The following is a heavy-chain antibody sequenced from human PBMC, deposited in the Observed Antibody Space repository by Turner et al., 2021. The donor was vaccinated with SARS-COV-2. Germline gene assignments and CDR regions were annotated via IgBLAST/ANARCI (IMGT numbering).Heavy chain of an antibody. V-gene: IGHV1-24*01. CDR3: ATDPLGWAGYDY. D-gene: IGHD6-25*01. J-gene: IGHJ4*02. CDR2: FVPEDRET. CDR1: GYTLTEIF. Sequence: QVQLVQSGAEMKKPGASVKVSCKVSGYTLTEIFIHWVRQAPGKGLEWMGGFVPEDRETIYAQKFQGRVTMTEDTSTDIAYMELSSLSSDDTAVYYCATDPLGWAGYDYWGQGTLVTVSS.